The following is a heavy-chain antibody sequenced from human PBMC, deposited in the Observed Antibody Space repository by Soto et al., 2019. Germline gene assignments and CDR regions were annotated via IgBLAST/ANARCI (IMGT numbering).Heavy chain of an antibody. CDR3: ARIYCSGGSCSSYYYYYGMDV. CDR2: IYHSGST. V-gene: IGHV4-4*02. J-gene: IGHJ6*02. CDR1: GGSISSSNW. Sequence: QVQLQESGPGLVKPSGTLSLTCAVSGGSISSSNWWSWVRQPPGKGLEWIGEIYHSGSTNYNPSLKSRVTISVDKSKNQFSLKLSSVTAADTAVYYCARIYCSGGSCSSYYYYYGMDVWGQGTTGTVSS. D-gene: IGHD2-15*01.